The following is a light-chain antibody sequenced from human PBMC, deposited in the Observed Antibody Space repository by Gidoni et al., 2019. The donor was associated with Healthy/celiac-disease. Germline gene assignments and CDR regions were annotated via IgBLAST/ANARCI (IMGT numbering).Light chain of an antibody. V-gene: IGKV3-11*01. J-gene: IGKJ4*01. Sequence: EIVLTQSPATLSLSPGESATLSCRASQRVSSYLAWYQQKPGQAPRLLIYDASNRATGIPARFSGSGSGTDFTLTISSLEPEDFAVYYCQQRSNWPLTFXGXTKVEIK. CDR3: QQRSNWPLT. CDR1: QRVSSY. CDR2: DAS.